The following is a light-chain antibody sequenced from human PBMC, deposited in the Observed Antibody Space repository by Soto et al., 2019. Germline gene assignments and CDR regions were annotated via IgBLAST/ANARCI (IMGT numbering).Light chain of an antibody. V-gene: IGKV3-20*01. CDR3: QQYGSSPPT. CDR2: RAS. CDR1: QSVSSNY. Sequence: EIVLTQSPGTLSLSPGERATLSCRASQSVSSNYLAWYQQKPGQAHKVLIYRASIRATGIPARFSGSGSGTDFTLTIDNLEPEEFAVYYCQQYGSSPPTFGQGTKVDI. J-gene: IGKJ1*01.